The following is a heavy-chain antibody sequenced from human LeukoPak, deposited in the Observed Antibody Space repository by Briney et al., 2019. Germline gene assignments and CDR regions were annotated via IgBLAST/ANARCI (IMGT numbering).Heavy chain of an antibody. Sequence: SETLSLTCTVSGGSISSGGYYWSWIRQHPGKGLEWIGYIYYSGSTYYNPSLKSRVTISVDTSKNQFSLKLSSVTAADTAVYYCASVKQQLMYVTPFDYWGQGTLVTVSS. CDR1: GGSISSGGYY. J-gene: IGHJ4*02. CDR3: ASVKQQLMYVTPFDY. CDR2: IYYSGST. V-gene: IGHV4-31*03. D-gene: IGHD6-13*01.